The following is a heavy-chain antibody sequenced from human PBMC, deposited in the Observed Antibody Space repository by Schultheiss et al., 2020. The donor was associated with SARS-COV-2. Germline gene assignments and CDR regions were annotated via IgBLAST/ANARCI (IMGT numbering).Heavy chain of an antibody. CDR2: IYYSGST. CDR1: GGSISSYY. D-gene: IGHD1-26*01. J-gene: IGHJ6*03. Sequence: SDPLSLTCTVSGGSISSYYWSWIRQPPGKGLEWIGYIYYSGSTNYNPSLKSRVTISVDTSKNQFSLKLSSVTAADTAVYYCAGSLGPYYYYYMDVWGKGTTVTVSS. V-gene: IGHV4-59*01. CDR3: AGSLGPYYYYYMDV.